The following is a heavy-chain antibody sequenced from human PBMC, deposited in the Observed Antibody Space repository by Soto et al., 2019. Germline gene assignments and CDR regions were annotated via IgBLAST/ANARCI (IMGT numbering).Heavy chain of an antibody. J-gene: IGHJ6*02. CDR1: GFTFSSYS. V-gene: IGHV3-21*01. CDR3: AREIGYSSSSDGMDV. D-gene: IGHD6-6*01. CDR2: ISSSSSYI. Sequence: GGSLRLSCAASGFTFSSYSMNWVRQAPGKGLEWVSSISSSSSYIYYADSVKGRFTISRDNAKNSLYLQMNSLRAEDTAVYYCAREIGYSSSSDGMDVWGQGTTVTVS.